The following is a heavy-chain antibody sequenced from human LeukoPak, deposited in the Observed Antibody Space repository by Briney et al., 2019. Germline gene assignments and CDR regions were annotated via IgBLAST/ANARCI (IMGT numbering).Heavy chain of an antibody. CDR2: ISYDGSNK. CDR1: GFTFSSYG. V-gene: IGHV3-30*03. J-gene: IGHJ4*02. D-gene: IGHD3-22*01. CDR3: ALWYSSGYYYVDYFDY. Sequence: GGSLRLSCAASGFTFSSYGMHWVRQAPGRGLEWVAVISYDGSNKYYADSVKGRFTISRDNSKNTLYLQMNSLRAEDTAVYYCALWYSSGYYYVDYFDYWGQGTLVTISS.